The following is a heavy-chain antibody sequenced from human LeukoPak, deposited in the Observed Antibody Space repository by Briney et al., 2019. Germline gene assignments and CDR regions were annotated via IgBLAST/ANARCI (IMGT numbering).Heavy chain of an antibody. V-gene: IGHV3-23*01. CDR1: GFSFSSYD. Sequence: GGSLRLSCAGSGFSFSSYDMNWVRQAPGKGLEWVSGISGSGGRTDYADSVRGRFTISRGNSKNTLYLQMNSLTAGDTAVYYCAKDYGDRRPYYFNYWGQGTLVTVSS. J-gene: IGHJ4*02. D-gene: IGHD4-17*01. CDR3: AKDYGDRRPYYFNY. CDR2: ISGSGGRT.